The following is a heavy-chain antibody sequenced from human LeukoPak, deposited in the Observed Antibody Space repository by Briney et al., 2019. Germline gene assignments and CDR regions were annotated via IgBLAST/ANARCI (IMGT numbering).Heavy chain of an antibody. V-gene: IGHV3-48*03. J-gene: IGHJ4*02. D-gene: IGHD6-19*01. CDR2: ISSSGSTI. Sequence: GGSLRLPCAASGFTFSSYEMNWVRQAPGKGLEWVSYISSSGSTIYYADSVKGRFTISRDNAKNPLYLQMNSLRAEDTAVYYCARDKAVAGHPFDYWGQGTLVTVSS. CDR3: ARDKAVAGHPFDY. CDR1: GFTFSSYE.